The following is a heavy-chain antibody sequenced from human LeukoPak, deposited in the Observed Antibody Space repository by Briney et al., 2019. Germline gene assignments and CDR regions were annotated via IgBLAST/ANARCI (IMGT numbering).Heavy chain of an antibody. CDR3: ARYGRITISGVVISNDY. CDR2: ISAYNGNT. CDR1: GHTFTSYG. D-gene: IGHD3-3*01. V-gene: IGHV1-18*01. Sequence: ASVKVSCKASGHTFTSYGISWVRQAPGQGLEWMGWISAYNGNTNYAQKLQGRVTMTTDTSTSTAYMELRSLRSDDTAVYYCARYGRITISGVVISNDYWGQGTLITVSS. J-gene: IGHJ4*02.